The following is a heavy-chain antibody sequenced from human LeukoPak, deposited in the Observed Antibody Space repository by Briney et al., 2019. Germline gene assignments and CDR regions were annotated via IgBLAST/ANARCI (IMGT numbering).Heavy chain of an antibody. CDR2: ISGSGGST. V-gene: IGHV3-23*01. Sequence: GGSLRLSCAASGFTFSSYAMSWARQAPGKGLEWVSAISGSGGSTYYADSVKGRFTISRDNSKNTLYLQMNSLRAEDTAVYYCAKDQPITMIVVVTLFDYWGQGTLVTVSS. D-gene: IGHD3-22*01. J-gene: IGHJ4*02. CDR3: AKDQPITMIVVVTLFDY. CDR1: GFTFSSYA.